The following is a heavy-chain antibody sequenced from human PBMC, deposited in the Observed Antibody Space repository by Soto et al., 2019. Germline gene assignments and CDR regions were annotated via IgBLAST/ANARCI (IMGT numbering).Heavy chain of an antibody. CDR1: GFTFSSYA. J-gene: IGHJ4*02. Sequence: GGSLRLSCAASGFTFSSYAMSWVRQAPGKGLEWVSAISGSGGSTYYADSVKGRFTISRDNSKNTLYLQMNSLRDEDTAVYYCATRRRAYSGYESSYHFDYWGQGTPVTVSS. CDR2: ISGSGGST. CDR3: ATRRRAYSGYESSYHFDY. V-gene: IGHV3-23*01. D-gene: IGHD5-12*01.